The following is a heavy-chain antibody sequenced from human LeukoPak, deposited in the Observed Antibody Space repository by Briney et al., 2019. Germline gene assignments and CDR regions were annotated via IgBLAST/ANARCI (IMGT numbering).Heavy chain of an antibody. J-gene: IGHJ3*02. CDR1: GYSISSGYY. CDR3: ARVVTTMIVVVAFDI. V-gene: IGHV4-38-2*02. Sequence: SETLSLTCTVSGYSISSGYYWGWIRQPPGKGLEWIGSIHHSGSTYYNPSLKSRVTISVDTSKNQFSLKLSSVTAADTAVYYCARVVTTMIVVVAFDIWGQGTMVTVPS. CDR2: IHHSGST. D-gene: IGHD3-22*01.